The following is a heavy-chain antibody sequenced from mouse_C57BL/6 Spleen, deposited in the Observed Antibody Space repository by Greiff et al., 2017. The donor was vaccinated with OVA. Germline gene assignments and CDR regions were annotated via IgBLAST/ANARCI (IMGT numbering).Heavy chain of an antibody. V-gene: IGHV1-55*01. Sequence: VQLQQSGAELVKPGASVKMSCKASGYTFTSYWITWVKQRPGQGLEWIGDIYPGSGSTNYNEKFKSKATLTVDTSSSTAYMQLSSLTSEDSAVYYCARHRYWYFDVWGTGTTVTVSS. CDR2: IYPGSGST. CDR1: GYTFTSYW. J-gene: IGHJ1*03. CDR3: ARHRYWYFDV.